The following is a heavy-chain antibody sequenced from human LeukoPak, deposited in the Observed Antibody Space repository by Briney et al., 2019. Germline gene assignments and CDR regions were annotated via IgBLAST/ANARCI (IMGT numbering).Heavy chain of an antibody. D-gene: IGHD3-9*01. J-gene: IGHJ3*01. CDR2: IYHTGSP. CDR3: ARGLTHPFGDAFDL. V-gene: IGHV4-38-2*02. Sequence: SETLCLTGTAPGYSISSGYYGGWTRQPPGKGREWSGSIYHTGSPYYNPFLKSRVTMSIDTSTNQFSLTVNSVTAPHPPVCYYARGLTHPFGDAFDLGREGTRDSVSS. CDR1: GYSISSGYY.